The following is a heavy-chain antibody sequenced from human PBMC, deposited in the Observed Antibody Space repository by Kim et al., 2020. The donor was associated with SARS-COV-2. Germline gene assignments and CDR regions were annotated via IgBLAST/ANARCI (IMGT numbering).Heavy chain of an antibody. V-gene: IGHV3-49*03. CDR2: IRSKAYGGTT. D-gene: IGHD6-13*01. J-gene: IGHJ4*02. CDR3: TRGTAAKKKGIDY. CDR1: GFTFGDYA. Sequence: GGSLRLSCTASGFTFGDYAMSWFRQAPGKGLEWVGFIRSKAYGGTTEYAASVKGRFTISRDDSKSIAYLQMNSLKTEDTAVYYCTRGTAAKKKGIDYWGQGTLVTVSS.